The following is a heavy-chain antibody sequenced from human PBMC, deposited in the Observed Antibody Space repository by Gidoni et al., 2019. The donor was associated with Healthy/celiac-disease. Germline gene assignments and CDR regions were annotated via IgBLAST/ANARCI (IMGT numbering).Heavy chain of an antibody. V-gene: IGHV4-34*01. CDR2: INHRGST. J-gene: IGHJ4*02. Sequence: QVQLQQWGAGLLKPSETLSLTCAVYGGSFSGYYWRWIRQPPGKGLEWIGEINHRGSTTHNPSLKSRVTISGDTSKNQVSLKLSSVTAADTAVYYCARGRPREDIVVVPAALGGYFDYWGQGTLVTVSS. CDR3: ARGRPREDIVVVPAALGGYFDY. CDR1: GGSFSGYY. D-gene: IGHD2-2*01.